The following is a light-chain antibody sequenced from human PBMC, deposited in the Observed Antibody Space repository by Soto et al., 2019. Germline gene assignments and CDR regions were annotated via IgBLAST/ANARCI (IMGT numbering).Light chain of an antibody. CDR3: ATWDDSLSGQFG. CDR2: RNN. CDR1: ATNIGRNH. V-gene: IGLV1-47*01. J-gene: IGLJ2*01. Sequence: QSVLTQPPSASGTPGQRVTISCSGGATNIGRNHVYWYQQFPGVAPRLLIYRNNQRPSGVPDRISGSKSGTSAFLANSGPRFGDEGYYYRATWDDSLSGQFGFGGGTKVTVL.